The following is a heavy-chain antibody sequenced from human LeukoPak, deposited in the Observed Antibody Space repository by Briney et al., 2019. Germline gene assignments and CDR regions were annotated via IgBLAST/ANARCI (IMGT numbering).Heavy chain of an antibody. CDR1: GFTFSSYA. Sequence: PGGSLRLSCAASGFTFSSYAMNWVRQAPGKGLEWVSAISGSGSTTYYADSVKGRFTISRDNSKNTLYLQMNSLRAEDTAVYYCAKDLSPGTYDYWGQGTLVTVSS. D-gene: IGHD1-1*01. J-gene: IGHJ4*02. CDR2: ISGSGSTT. V-gene: IGHV3-23*01. CDR3: AKDLSPGTYDY.